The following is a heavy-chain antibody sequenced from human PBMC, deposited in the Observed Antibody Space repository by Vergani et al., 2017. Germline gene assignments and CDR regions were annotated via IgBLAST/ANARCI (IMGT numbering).Heavy chain of an antibody. CDR1: GGSFSGYY. J-gene: IGHJ3*02. V-gene: IGHV4-34*01. CDR2: INHSGST. D-gene: IGHD6-19*01. Sequence: QVQLQQWGAGLLKPSETLSLTCAVYGGSFSGYYWSWIRQPPGKGLEWIGEINHSGSTNYNPSLKSRVTISVDTSKNQFSLKLSSVTAADTAVYYCARDLSGAGYSSGGLRNAFDIWGQGTMVTVSS. CDR3: ARDLSGAGYSSGGLRNAFDI.